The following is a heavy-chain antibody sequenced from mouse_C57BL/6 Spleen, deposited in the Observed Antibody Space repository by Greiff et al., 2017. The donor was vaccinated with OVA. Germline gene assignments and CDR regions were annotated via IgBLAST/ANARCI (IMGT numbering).Heavy chain of an antibody. V-gene: IGHV1-74*01. CDR2: IHPSDSDT. CDR3: AIGGLSQMGCAY. D-gene: IGHD3-1*01. Sequence: QVQLQQSGAELVKPGASVKVSCKASGYTFTSYWMHWVKQRPGQGLEWIGRIHPSDSDTNYNQKFKGKATLTVDKSSSTAYMPLSSLTSEDSAVYYCAIGGLSQMGCAYWGQGTLVTVSA. J-gene: IGHJ3*01. CDR1: GYTFTSYW.